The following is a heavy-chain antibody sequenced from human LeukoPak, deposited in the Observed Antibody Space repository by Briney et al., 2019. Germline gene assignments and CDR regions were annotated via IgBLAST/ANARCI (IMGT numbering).Heavy chain of an antibody. Sequence: SGTLSLTCAVSGGSISSSNWWSWVRQPPGKGLEWIGEIYHSGSTNYNPSLKSRVTISVDKSKNQFSLKQSSVTAADTAVYYCARESGGFYRYYYYGMDVWGKGTTVTVSS. J-gene: IGHJ6*04. D-gene: IGHD3-3*01. V-gene: IGHV4-4*02. CDR3: ARESGGFYRYYYYGMDV. CDR1: GGSISSSNW. CDR2: IYHSGST.